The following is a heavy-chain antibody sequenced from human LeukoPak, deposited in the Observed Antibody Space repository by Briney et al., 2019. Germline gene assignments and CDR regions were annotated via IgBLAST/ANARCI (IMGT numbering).Heavy chain of an antibody. CDR1: GFTFSSYA. CDR2: ISYDGSNK. D-gene: IGHD3-3*01. V-gene: IGHV3-30*04. J-gene: IGHJ4*02. Sequence: PGGSLRLSCAASGFTFSSYAMHWVRQAPGKGPEWMAVISYDGSNKYYADSVKGRFTISRDNAKNSLYLQMNSLRAEDTAVFYCARDRGGTDDFWSGYYTGYFDYWGQGTLVTVSS. CDR3: ARDRGGTDDFWSGYYTGYFDY.